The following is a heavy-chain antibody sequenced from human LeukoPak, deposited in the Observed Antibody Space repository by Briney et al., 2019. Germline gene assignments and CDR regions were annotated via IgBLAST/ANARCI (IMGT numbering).Heavy chain of an antibody. CDR1: GYTFTSYG. CDR3: ARIQMYYDFRGGYFDY. J-gene: IGHJ4*02. CDR2: ISAYNDNT. Sequence: ASVKVSCKASGYTFTSYGISWVRQAPGQGLEWMGWISAYNDNTNYAQKLQGRVTMTTDTSTSTAYMELRSLRSEDTAVYYCARIQMYYDFRGGYFDYWGQGTLVTVSS. V-gene: IGHV1-18*01. D-gene: IGHD3-3*01.